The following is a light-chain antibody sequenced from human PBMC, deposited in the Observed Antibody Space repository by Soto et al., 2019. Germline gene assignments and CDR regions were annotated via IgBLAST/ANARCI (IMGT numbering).Light chain of an antibody. CDR2: HAS. CDR3: QKYNNWPYT. V-gene: IGKV3-15*01. Sequence: EIVMTQSPATLSVSPGGSATLSCRASQHVSSNFAWYRQKPGQAPTLLIYHASTRATGIPARFSGSGSGTEFTLAISSLKTEDFVVYYCQKYNNWPYTFGQGTKLKIK. CDR1: QHVSSN. J-gene: IGKJ2*01.